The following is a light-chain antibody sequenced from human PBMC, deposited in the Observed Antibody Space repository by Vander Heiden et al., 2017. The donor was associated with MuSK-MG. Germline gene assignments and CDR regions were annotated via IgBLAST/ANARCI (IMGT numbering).Light chain of an antibody. J-gene: IGKJ1*01. Sequence: DIQMTQSPSSLSASVGDRVTITCRASQSISSYLNWYQQKQGKAPKLLIYAAASLQSGVPSRFSSSGSETNFTLTISSLQPEDFATYYCQQSYSTPQTFGQGTKVEIK. CDR2: AAA. V-gene: IGKV1-39*01. CDR1: QSISSY. CDR3: QQSYSTPQT.